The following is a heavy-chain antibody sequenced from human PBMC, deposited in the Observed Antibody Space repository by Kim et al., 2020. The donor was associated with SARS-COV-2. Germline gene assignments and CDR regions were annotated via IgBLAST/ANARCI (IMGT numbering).Heavy chain of an antibody. CDR3: AKDLRKYYYGMDV. Sequence: YADSVKGRFTISRDNSKKTLYLQMNSLRAEDTAVYYCAKDLRKYYYGMDVWGQGTTVTVSS. J-gene: IGHJ6*02. V-gene: IGHV3-23*01.